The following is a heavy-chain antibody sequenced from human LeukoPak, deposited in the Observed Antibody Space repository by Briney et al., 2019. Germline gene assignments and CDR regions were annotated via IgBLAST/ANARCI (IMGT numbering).Heavy chain of an antibody. Sequence: GGSLTLSCAASEFTFSSYSMNWVRQAPGKGLEWVGRIKSKTDGGTTDYAAPVKGRFTISRDDSKNTLYLQMNSLKTEDTAVYYCTIDKVIAVAGYYYYYGMDVWGQGTTVTVSS. J-gene: IGHJ6*02. D-gene: IGHD6-19*01. CDR2: IKSKTDGGTT. CDR1: EFTFSSYS. V-gene: IGHV3-15*07. CDR3: TIDKVIAVAGYYYYYGMDV.